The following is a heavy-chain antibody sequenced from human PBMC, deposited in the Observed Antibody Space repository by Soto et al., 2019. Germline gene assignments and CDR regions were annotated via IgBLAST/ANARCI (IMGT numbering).Heavy chain of an antibody. V-gene: IGHV4-34*01. CDR2: INHSGST. Sequence: SETLSLTCAVYGWSFSGYYWSWIRQPPGKGLEWIGEINHSGSTNYNPSLKSRVTISVDTSKNQFSLKLSSVTAADTAVYYCARGVGYCSGGSCLHYYYYYMDVWGKGTTVTVSS. D-gene: IGHD2-15*01. J-gene: IGHJ6*03. CDR3: ARGVGYCSGGSCLHYYYYYMDV. CDR1: GWSFSGYY.